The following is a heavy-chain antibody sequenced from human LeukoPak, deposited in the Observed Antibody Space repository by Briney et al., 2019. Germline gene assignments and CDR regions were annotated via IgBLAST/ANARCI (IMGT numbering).Heavy chain of an antibody. D-gene: IGHD5-24*01. CDR1: GGTFSSYA. V-gene: IGHV1-69*13. J-gene: IGHJ4*02. CDR3: ARVSGYIPNFDY. Sequence: GASVKVSCKASGGTFSSYAISWVRQAPGQGLEWMGGIIPIFGTANYAQKFQGRVTITADESTSTAYMELSSLRSEDTAVYYCARVSGYIPNFDYWGQGTLVTVSS. CDR2: IIPIFGTA.